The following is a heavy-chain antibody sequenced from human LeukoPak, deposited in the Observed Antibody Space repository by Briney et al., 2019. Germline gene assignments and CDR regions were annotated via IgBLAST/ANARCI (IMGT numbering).Heavy chain of an antibody. V-gene: IGHV1-69*04. J-gene: IGHJ4*02. CDR2: IIPILGIA. D-gene: IGHD5-18*01. CDR3: ARATATVRPLDY. Sequence: ASVKVSCKASGGTFSSYAISWVRQAPGQGLEWVGRIIPILGIANYAQKFQGRATITADKSTSTAYMELSSLRSEDTAVYYCARATATVRPLDYWGQGTLVTVSS. CDR1: GGTFSSYA.